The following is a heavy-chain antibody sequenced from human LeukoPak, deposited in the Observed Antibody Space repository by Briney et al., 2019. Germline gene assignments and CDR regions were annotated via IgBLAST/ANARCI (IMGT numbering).Heavy chain of an antibody. D-gene: IGHD3-10*01. CDR1: GFTFSSYA. J-gene: IGHJ4*02. Sequence: RGSLRLSCAASGFTFSSYAMNWVRQAPGKGLEWVSSISGGGGSTNNADSVKGRFTIFRDNSKNTLYLQMNSLRAEDTAVYYCAKDSNYYGSGSSFDYWGQGTLVTVSS. CDR3: AKDSNYYGSGSSFDY. CDR2: ISGGGGST. V-gene: IGHV3-23*01.